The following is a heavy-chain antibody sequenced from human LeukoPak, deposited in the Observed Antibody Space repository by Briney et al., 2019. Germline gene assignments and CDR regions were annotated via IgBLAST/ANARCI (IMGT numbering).Heavy chain of an antibody. D-gene: IGHD5-18*01. CDR3: ARDTAMAPYWYFDL. CDR1: GGSISSNNW. V-gene: IGHV4-4*02. J-gene: IGHJ2*01. CDR2: IFHSGST. Sequence: SGTLSLTCAVSGGSISSNNWWSWVRQPPGKGLEWIGEIFHSGSTNYNPSLKSRVTISVDKSKNQFSLKLSSVTAADTAVYYCARDTAMAPYWYFDLWGRGTLVTVSS.